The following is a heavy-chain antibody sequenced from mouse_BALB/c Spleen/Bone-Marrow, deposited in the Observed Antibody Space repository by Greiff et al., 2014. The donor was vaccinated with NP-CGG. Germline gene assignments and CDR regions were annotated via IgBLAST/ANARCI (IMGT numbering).Heavy chain of an antibody. D-gene: IGHD2-10*02. J-gene: IGHJ1*01. CDR1: GFDFSRYW. CDR2: IYPDSSTI. CDR3: ARRGYGNHWYFDV. V-gene: IGHV4-1*02. Sequence: EVQRVESGGGLVQPGGSLKLSCAASGFDFSRYWMSWVRQAPGKGLEWIGEIYPDSSTINYTPSLKDKFIISRDNAKNTLYLQMSKVRSEDTALYYCARRGYGNHWYFDVWGAGTTVTVSS.